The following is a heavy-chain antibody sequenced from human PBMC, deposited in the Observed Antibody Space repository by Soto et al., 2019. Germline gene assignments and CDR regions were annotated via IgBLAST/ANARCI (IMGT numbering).Heavy chain of an antibody. Sequence: VQVLQSGGGLVQPGGSLRLSCEASGFIFATTAMGWVGQAPGKGLEWVSTISGSGVRTYYADSVKGRFTISRGNSKNTLFLQMNSLRADDTAVYFCAAVMGSDYDYVWGSLSFDHWGQGALVTVST. V-gene: IGHV3-23*01. J-gene: IGHJ4*02. CDR3: AAVMGSDYDYVWGSLSFDH. CDR2: ISGSGVRT. D-gene: IGHD3-16*01. CDR1: GFIFATTA.